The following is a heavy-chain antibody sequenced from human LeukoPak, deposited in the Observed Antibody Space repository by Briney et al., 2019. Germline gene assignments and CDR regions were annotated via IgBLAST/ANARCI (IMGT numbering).Heavy chain of an antibody. CDR3: AKDGAGDWPDAFDV. CDR2: ISGSGART. V-gene: IGHV3-23*01. J-gene: IGHJ3*01. D-gene: IGHD2-21*02. Sequence: GGSLRLSCAASGFTFRSYAMTWVRQTPGKGLEWVSAISGSGARTYYADSVKGRFTISRDNSKNTLYLQMNSLRAEDTAVYYCAKDGAGDWPDAFDVWGQGTMVTVSS. CDR1: GFTFRSYA.